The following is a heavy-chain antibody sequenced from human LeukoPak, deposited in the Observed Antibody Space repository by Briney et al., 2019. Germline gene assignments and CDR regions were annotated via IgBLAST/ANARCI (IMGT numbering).Heavy chain of an antibody. V-gene: IGHV4-59*01. CDR2: IYYSSST. CDR3: ASCERGYSYGYDYYYYMDV. Sequence: PSETLSLTCTVSGGSISGYYWSWIRQPLGKGVGCIGYIYYSSSTNYNPSLKSRVTISVDTSKNQLSLKLSSVTAADTAVYYCASCERGYSYGYDYYYYMDVWGKGTTVTVSS. D-gene: IGHD5-18*01. J-gene: IGHJ6*03. CDR1: GGSISGYY.